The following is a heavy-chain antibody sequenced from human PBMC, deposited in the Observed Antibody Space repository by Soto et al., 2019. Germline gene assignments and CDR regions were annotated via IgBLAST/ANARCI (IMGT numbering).Heavy chain of an antibody. D-gene: IGHD1-1*01. J-gene: IGHJ4*02. CDR1: GDSISSHY. CDR2: VYYSGST. CDR3: ARVRTVFDY. V-gene: IGHV4-59*11. Sequence: QVQLQESGPGLVKPSETLSLTCTVSGDSISSHYWNWIRQPPGRGLEWIGNVYYSGSTIYNPSLESRFTISVDRSNNQFSLKLRSVTAADAAVYYCARVRTVFDYWGQGILVTVSS.